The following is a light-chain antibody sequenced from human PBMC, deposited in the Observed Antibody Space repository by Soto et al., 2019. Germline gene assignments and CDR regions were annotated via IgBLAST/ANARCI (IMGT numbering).Light chain of an antibody. CDR1: QSVSIW. J-gene: IGKJ1*01. CDR2: GAS. CDR3: QQNKNYLT. Sequence: DIQMTQSPSTLSASVGDRVTFTCRASQSVSIWLAWYQQKPGKAPKLLISGASTLESGVPSRFNGRGSGTKFTLTISSLHPDVFATYYAQQNKNYLTLGQGTKGNIK. V-gene: IGKV1-5*01.